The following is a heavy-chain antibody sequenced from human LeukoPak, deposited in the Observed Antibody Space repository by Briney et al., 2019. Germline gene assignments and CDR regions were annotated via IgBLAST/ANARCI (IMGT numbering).Heavy chain of an antibody. CDR2: ISSDGSNK. CDR3: AKEDFSKHPHY. CDR1: GFTFSSYG. Sequence: PGRSLRLSCAASGFTFSSYGMHWVRQAPGKGLEGVALISSDGSNKYYADSVKGRFTISRDKSKNTLYLQMNSLIAEDTAVYYCAKEDFSKHPHYWGQGTLVTVSS. D-gene: IGHD4-11*01. V-gene: IGHV3-30*18. J-gene: IGHJ4*02.